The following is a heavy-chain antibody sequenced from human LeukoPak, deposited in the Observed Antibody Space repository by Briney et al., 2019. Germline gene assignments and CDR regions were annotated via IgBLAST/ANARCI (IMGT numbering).Heavy chain of an antibody. CDR3: AKGFPAYYYGSGSYHY. D-gene: IGHD3-10*01. CDR1: GFTFSSYA. J-gene: IGHJ4*02. CDR2: ISGSGGST. V-gene: IGHV3-23*01. Sequence: GGSLRPSCAASGFTFSSYAMSWVRQAPGKGLEWVSAISGSGGSTYYADSVKGRFTISRDNSKNTLYLQMNSLRAEDTAVYYCAKGFPAYYYGSGSYHYWGQGTLVTVSS.